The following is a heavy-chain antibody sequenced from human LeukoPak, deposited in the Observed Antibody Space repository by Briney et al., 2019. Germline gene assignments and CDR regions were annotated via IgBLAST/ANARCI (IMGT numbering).Heavy chain of an antibody. J-gene: IGHJ6*03. CDR3: ARHVGYYGSGSYSHQAGRYYYYYMDV. D-gene: IGHD3-10*01. Sequence: GGSLRLSCAASGFTFSSFWMSWVRQAPGKGLEWVANIKQDGSEKYYVDSVKGRFTISRDNAKKSLYLQMNSLRAEDTAVYYCARHVGYYGSGSYSHQAGRYYYYYMDVWGKGTTVTISS. CDR1: GFTFSSFW. CDR2: IKQDGSEK. V-gene: IGHV3-7*01.